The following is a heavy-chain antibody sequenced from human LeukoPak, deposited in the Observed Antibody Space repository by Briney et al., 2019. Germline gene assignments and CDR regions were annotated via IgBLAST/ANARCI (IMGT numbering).Heavy chain of an antibody. CDR2: TYYRASWYN. Sequence: SQTLSLTRAFSGDSISCNRATWNWIRQSPSRGLEWLGSTYYRASWYNDYAVSVKSRIIINSDTSKNQFTLQLNSVTPEDTAVDYSAKDRGGSTSDWFDPWGQGTLVIVST. CDR1: GDSISCNRAT. D-gene: IGHD6-6*01. CDR3: AKDRGGSTSDWFDP. J-gene: IGHJ5*02. V-gene: IGHV6-1*01.